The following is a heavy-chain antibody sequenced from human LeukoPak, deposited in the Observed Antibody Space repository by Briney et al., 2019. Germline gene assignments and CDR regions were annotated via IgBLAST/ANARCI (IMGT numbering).Heavy chain of an antibody. CDR3: ARVGKNGGDSVHWYFDL. Sequence: PGRSLRLSCAASGFTFGHYAMHWVRQAPGKGLEWLALTSYDGATEFYADSVKGRFTISRDNAKNSLYLQMNSLRAEDTAVYYCARVGKNGGDSVHWYFDLWGRGTMVTVSS. V-gene: IGHV3-30-3*01. CDR2: TSYDGATE. J-gene: IGHJ2*01. D-gene: IGHD4-23*01. CDR1: GFTFGHYA.